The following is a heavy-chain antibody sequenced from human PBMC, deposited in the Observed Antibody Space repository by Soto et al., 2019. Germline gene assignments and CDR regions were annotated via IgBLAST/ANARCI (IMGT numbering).Heavy chain of an antibody. J-gene: IGHJ6*02. D-gene: IGHD6-13*01. V-gene: IGHV3-30-3*01. Sequence: QVQLVESGGGVVQPGRSLRLSCAASRFTFSSYAMHWVRQAPGKGLEWVAVISYDGSNKYYADSVKGRFTISRDNSKNTVYLQMNSLRAEDTDVYYCARDLGAYSSSGRYYSGMDVWGQGTTVTVSS. CDR2: ISYDGSNK. CDR3: ARDLGAYSSSGRYYSGMDV. CDR1: RFTFSSYA.